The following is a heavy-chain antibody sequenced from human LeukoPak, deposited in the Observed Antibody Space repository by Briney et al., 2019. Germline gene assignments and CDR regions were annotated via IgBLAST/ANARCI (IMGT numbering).Heavy chain of an antibody. J-gene: IGHJ4*02. D-gene: IGHD1-26*01. Sequence: GGSLRLSCAASGFTFSNAWMSWVRQAPGKGLEWVGRIKSKTDGGTTDYAAPVKGRFTISRDDSKNTLYLQMNSLKTEDTAVYYCTTAVGATAGEFDYWGQGTLVTVSS. CDR2: IKSKTDGGTT. V-gene: IGHV3-15*01. CDR3: TTAVGATAGEFDY. CDR1: GFTFSNAW.